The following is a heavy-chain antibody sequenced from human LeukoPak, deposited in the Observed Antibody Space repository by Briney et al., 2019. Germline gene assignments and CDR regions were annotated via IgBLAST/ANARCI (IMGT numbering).Heavy chain of an antibody. Sequence: SETLSLTCAVSGGSFSGYYWSWIRQPPGKGLEWIGEINHSGSTNYNPSLKSRVTISVDTSKNQFSLKLSSVTAADTAVYYCARDHRTHHHFDYWGQGTLVTVSS. V-gene: IGHV4-34*01. D-gene: IGHD1-14*01. J-gene: IGHJ4*02. CDR1: GGSFSGYY. CDR3: ARDHRTHHHFDY. CDR2: INHSGST.